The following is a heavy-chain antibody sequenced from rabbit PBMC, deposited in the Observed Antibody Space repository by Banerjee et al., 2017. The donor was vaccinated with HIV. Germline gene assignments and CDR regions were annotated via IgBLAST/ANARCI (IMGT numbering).Heavy chain of an antibody. Sequence: QEQLVESGGGLVQPEGSLTLTCSASGFDFSNKAVMCWVRQAPGKGLEWIACINAVTGKAVYASWAKGRFTFSKASSTTVTLQMTSLTAADTATYFCAREVAGKFSLWGPGTLVTVS. CDR3: AREVAGKFSL. V-gene: IGHV1S45*01. J-gene: IGHJ4*01. CDR2: INAVTGKA. D-gene: IGHD4-1*01. CDR1: GFDFSNKAV.